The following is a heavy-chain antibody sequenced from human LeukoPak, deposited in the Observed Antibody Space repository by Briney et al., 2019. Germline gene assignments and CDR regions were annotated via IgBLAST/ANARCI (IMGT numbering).Heavy chain of an antibody. CDR1: GFTVSSNY. CDR3: ARLGYSSGWYFFFDY. J-gene: IGHJ4*02. V-gene: IGHV3-66*04. D-gene: IGHD6-19*01. Sequence: GGSLRLSCTASGFTVSSNYMSWVGQAPGKGLEWVSVVYSGGTIKYADSVKGRFTISRDISKNALYLQMNSLRAEDTAVYYCARLGYSSGWYFFFDYWGQGTLVTVSS. CDR2: VYSGGTI.